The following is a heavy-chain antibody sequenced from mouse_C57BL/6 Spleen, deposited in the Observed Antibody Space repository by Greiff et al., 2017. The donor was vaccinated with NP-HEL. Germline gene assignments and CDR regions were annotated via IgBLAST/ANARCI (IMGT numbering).Heavy chain of an antibody. Sequence: QVQLQQPGAELVKPGASVKLSCKASGYTFTSYWMHWVKQRPGQGLEWIGMIHPNSGSTNYNEKFKSKATLTVDKSYSTAYMQLSSLTSEDSAVYYCASEATPYYFDYWGQGTTLTVSS. CDR1: GYTFTSYW. CDR2: IHPNSGST. J-gene: IGHJ2*01. V-gene: IGHV1-64*01. CDR3: ASEATPYYFDY.